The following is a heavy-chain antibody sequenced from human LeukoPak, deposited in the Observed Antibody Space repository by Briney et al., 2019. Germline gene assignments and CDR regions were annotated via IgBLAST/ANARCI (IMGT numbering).Heavy chain of an antibody. CDR2: ISAYNGNT. D-gene: IGHD2-2*01. CDR3: ARGGDIVVVPANAGLDV. V-gene: IGHV1-18*01. Sequence: ASVTVSCKASGYTFTSYGISWVRQAPGQGLEWMGWISAYNGNTNYAQKLQRRLTMTTDTSTSTAYMELRSLRSDDTAVYYCARGGDIVVVPANAGLDVWGKGTTVTVSS. CDR1: GYTFTSYG. J-gene: IGHJ6*04.